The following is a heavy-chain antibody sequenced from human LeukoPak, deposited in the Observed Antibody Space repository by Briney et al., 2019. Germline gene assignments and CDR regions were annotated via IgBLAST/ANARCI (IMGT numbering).Heavy chain of an antibody. V-gene: IGHV4-39*01. CDR2: INHSGST. CDR3: ARHPRGFGELIDY. Sequence: SETLSLTCTVSGGSISGSSYYWGWIRQPPGKGLEWIGEINHSGSTNYNPSLKSRVTISVDTSKNQFSLKLSSVTAADTAVYYCARHPRGFGELIDYWGQGTLVTVSS. D-gene: IGHD3-10*01. J-gene: IGHJ4*02. CDR1: GGSISGSSYY.